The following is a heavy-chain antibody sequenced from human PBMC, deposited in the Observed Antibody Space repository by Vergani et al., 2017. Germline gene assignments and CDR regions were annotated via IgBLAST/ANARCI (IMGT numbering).Heavy chain of an antibody. CDR1: GFTFSSYG. CDR3: AKDPRYRPTTNYYYMDV. D-gene: IGHD1-26*01. CDR2: IRYDGSNK. Sequence: VQLVESGGGLVQPGRSLRLSCAASGFTFSSYGMHWVRQAPGKGLEWVAFIRYDGSNKYYADSVKGRFTISRDNSKNTLYLQMNSLRAEDTAVYYCAKDPRYRPTTNYYYMDVWGKGTTVTVSS. J-gene: IGHJ6*03. V-gene: IGHV3-30*02.